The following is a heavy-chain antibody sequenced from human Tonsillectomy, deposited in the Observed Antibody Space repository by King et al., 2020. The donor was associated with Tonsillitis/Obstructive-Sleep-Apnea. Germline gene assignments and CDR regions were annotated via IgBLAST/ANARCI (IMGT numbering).Heavy chain of an antibody. CDR3: AKGGYCSSTSCPSDY. J-gene: IGHJ4*02. CDR2: ISGSGGST. V-gene: IGHV3-23*04. D-gene: IGHD2-2*01. Sequence: VQLVESGGGLVQPGGSLRLSCAASGFTFSSYAMNWVRQAPGEGLEWVSTISGSGGSTYYADSVRGRLTISRDNSKNTLYLQMNSLRAEDTAIYYCAKGGYCSSTSCPSDYWGQGTPVTVSS. CDR1: GFTFSSYA.